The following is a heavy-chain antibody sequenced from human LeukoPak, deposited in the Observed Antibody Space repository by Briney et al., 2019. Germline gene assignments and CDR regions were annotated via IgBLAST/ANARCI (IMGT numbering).Heavy chain of an antibody. CDR2: INSDGSST. CDR3: ARDSRYYDFWSGYYDTHYFDY. CDR1: GFTFSSYW. Sequence: GGSLRLSCEASGFTFSSYWMHWVRQAPGKGLVWVSRINSDGSSTSYADSVKGRFTISRDNAKNSLYLQMNSLRAEDTAVYYCARDSRYYDFWSGYYDTHYFDYWGQGTLVTVSS. V-gene: IGHV3-74*01. D-gene: IGHD3-3*01. J-gene: IGHJ4*02.